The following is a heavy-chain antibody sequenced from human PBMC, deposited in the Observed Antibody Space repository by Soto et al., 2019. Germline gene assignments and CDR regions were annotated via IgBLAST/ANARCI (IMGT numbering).Heavy chain of an antibody. CDR2: ISGDGDGT. D-gene: IGHD2-8*01. CDR1: GITLSNYA. CDR3: ATLPCIVVNDLCYNVFDL. Sequence: GGSLILSCAASGITLSNYAMSWVRQAPGKGLEWVSAISGDGDGTYYADSVQGRFTISRDNSKNTLSLQMNSLRAEDTAVYFCATLPCIVVNDLCYNVFDLWGQGTMVTVSS. J-gene: IGHJ3*01. V-gene: IGHV3-23*01.